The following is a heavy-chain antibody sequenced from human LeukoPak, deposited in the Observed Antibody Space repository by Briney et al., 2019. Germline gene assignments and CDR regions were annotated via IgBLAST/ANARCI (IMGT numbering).Heavy chain of an antibody. CDR2: ISGSGGGT. D-gene: IGHD3-22*01. CDR1: GFTFSSYA. CDR3: ASPATSRYLYFDY. Sequence: GGSLRLSCAASGFTFSSYAMSWVRQAPGKGLEWISIISGSGGGTYYADSVKGRFTISRDNSKNTLFLQMNSLRAEDTAIYYCASPATSRYLYFDYWGQGTLVTVSS. V-gene: IGHV3-23*01. J-gene: IGHJ4*02.